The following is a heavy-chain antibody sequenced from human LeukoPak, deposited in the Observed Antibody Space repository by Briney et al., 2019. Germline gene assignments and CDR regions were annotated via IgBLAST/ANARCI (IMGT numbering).Heavy chain of an antibody. J-gene: IGHJ4*02. CDR3: ARSDGYNADY. CDR2: IFLGDSDT. D-gene: IGHD5-24*01. CDR1: GYSFSTYW. V-gene: IGHV5-51*01. Sequence: GESLKISCKGSGYSFSTYWIGWVRQMPGKPLEWMGIIFLGDSDTRCSQSFQGQVTISADKSITTAYLQWSSPKASDTAMYYCARSDGYNADYWGQGTLVTVSS.